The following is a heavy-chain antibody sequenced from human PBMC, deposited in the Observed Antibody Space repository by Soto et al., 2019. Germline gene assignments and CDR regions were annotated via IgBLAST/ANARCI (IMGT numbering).Heavy chain of an antibody. CDR3: VRNIRSDAFDI. Sequence: SETLSLTCTVSGGSISNYYWSWIRQPPGKGLEWIGYIYYSGSTSYNPSLKSRVIISVDTSNNQFSLKVSSVTAADTAVYHCVRNIRSDAFDIWGQGTMVTVSS. D-gene: IGHD1-26*01. J-gene: IGHJ3*02. CDR1: GGSISNYY. V-gene: IGHV4-59*08. CDR2: IYYSGST.